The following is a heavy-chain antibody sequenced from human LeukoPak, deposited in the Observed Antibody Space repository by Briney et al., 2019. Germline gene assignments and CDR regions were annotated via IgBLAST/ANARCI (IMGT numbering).Heavy chain of an antibody. Sequence: GRSLRLSCAASGFIFSSYAMHWVRQAPGKGLEWVAVISYDGSNTDYADSVKGRFTISRDNSKNTLYLQMNSLRDEDTAVYYCTRGRYQLLGPNDYWGQGSLVTVSS. CDR2: ISYDGSNT. CDR1: GFIFSSYA. CDR3: TRGRYQLLGPNDY. D-gene: IGHD2-2*01. V-gene: IGHV3-30-3*01. J-gene: IGHJ4*02.